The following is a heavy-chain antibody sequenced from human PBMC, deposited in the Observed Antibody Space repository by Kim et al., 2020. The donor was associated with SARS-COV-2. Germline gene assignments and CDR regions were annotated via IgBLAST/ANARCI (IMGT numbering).Heavy chain of an antibody. CDR2: IYYSGST. Sequence: SETLSLTCTVSGGSISSSSYYWGWIRQPPGKGLEWIGSIYYSGSTYYNPSLKSRVTISVDTSKNQFSLKLSSVTAADTAVYYCARCYGSGSVLDYWGQGTLVTVSS. J-gene: IGHJ4*02. CDR3: ARCYGSGSVLDY. D-gene: IGHD3-10*01. V-gene: IGHV4-39*01. CDR1: GGSISSSSYY.